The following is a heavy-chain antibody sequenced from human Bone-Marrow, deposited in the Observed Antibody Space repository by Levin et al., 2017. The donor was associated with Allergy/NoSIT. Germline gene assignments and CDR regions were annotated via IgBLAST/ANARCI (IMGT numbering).Heavy chain of an antibody. CDR2: IKVDGSET. J-gene: IGHJ4*02. CDR1: GFTFSRYW. CDR3: ARDHDRGWAWDY. V-gene: IGHV3-7*04. D-gene: IGHD6-19*01. Sequence: GGSLRLSCAASGFTFSRYWMNWVRQAPGKGLEWVASIKVDGSETYYVDSVKGRFTISRDNAKNSLYLQMNSLRVEDTAVHYCARDHDRGWAWDYWGQGSLVTVSS.